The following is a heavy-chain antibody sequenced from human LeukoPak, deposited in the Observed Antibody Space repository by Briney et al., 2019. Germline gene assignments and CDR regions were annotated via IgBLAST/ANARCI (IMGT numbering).Heavy chain of an antibody. J-gene: IGHJ5*02. D-gene: IGHD3-22*01. V-gene: IGHV4-4*07. CDR3: ARDGHYYDSSAPTFGNWFDP. CDR2: IYTSGST. CDR1: GGPISSYY. Sequence: PSETLSLTCTVSGGPISSYYGSWIRQPAGKGLEWIGRIYTSGSTNYNPSLKSRVTMSVDTSKKQFSLKLSSVTAADTAVYYCARDGHYYDSSAPTFGNWFDPWGQGTLVTVSS.